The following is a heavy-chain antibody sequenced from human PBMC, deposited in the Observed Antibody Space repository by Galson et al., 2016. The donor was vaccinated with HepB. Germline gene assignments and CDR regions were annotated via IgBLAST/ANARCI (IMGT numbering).Heavy chain of an antibody. CDR1: GGSISSGGSY. V-gene: IGHV4-31*03. J-gene: IGHJ4*02. Sequence: TLSLTCTVSGGSISSGGSYWGWIRQHPGEGLEWIGYIYYSGSMYYNPSLKSRVTISVDTSKNQFSLKLSSVTAADTAVCYCARGKGGTDYSPPFIAYWGQGTLVTVSS. CDR3: ARGKGGTDYSPPFIAY. CDR2: IYYSGSM. D-gene: IGHD1-26*01.